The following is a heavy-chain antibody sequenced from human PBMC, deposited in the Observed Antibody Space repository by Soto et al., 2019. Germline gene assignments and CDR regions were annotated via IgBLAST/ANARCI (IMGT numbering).Heavy chain of an antibody. CDR3: ARDPAAAYGSGTFDY. V-gene: IGHV4-31*03. CDR1: GGSISSGGYY. Sequence: LSLTCTVSGGSISSGGYYWSWIRQHPGKGLEWIGYIYYSGSTYYNPSLKSRVTISVDTSKNQFSLKLSSVTAADTAVYYCARDPAAAYGSGTFDYWGKGTLVTVSS. J-gene: IGHJ4*02. CDR2: IYYSGST. D-gene: IGHD3-10*01.